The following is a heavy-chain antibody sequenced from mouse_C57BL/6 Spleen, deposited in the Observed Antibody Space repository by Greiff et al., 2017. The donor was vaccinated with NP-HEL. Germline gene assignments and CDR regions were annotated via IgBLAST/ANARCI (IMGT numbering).Heavy chain of an antibody. CDR3: AREGTTVVGDLFDY. D-gene: IGHD1-1*01. Sequence: QVQLQQPGAELVRPGTSVKLSCKASGYTFTSYWMHWVKQRPGQGLEWIGVIDPSDSYTNYNQKFKGKATLTVDTSSSTAYMQLSSLTSEDSAVYYCAREGTTVVGDLFDYWGQGTTLTVSS. J-gene: IGHJ2*01. CDR2: IDPSDSYT. V-gene: IGHV1-59*01. CDR1: GYTFTSYW.